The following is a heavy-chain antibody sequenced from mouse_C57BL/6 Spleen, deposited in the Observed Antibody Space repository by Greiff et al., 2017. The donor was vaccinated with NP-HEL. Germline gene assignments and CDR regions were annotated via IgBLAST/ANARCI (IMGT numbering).Heavy chain of an antibody. CDR3: ARGGYSNLYYFDY. J-gene: IGHJ2*01. Sequence: EVQLVESGGGLVKPGGSLKLSCAASGFTFSSYAMSWVRQTPEKRLEWVATISDGGSYTYYPDNVKGRCTISRDNAKNNLYMRMSQLKSEDTAMYYCARGGYSNLYYFDYGGQGTTLTVSS. D-gene: IGHD2-5*01. CDR2: ISDGGSYT. CDR1: GFTFSSYA. V-gene: IGHV5-4*01.